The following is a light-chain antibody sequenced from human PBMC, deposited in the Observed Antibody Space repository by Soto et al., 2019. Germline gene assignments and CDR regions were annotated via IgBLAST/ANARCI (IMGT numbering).Light chain of an antibody. Sequence: DIQMTHSPSSLSASVGDRVTITFRASQSISSYLNWYQQKPWKAPKLLIYAASSLQSGVPSRFSGSGSGTDFTLTISSLQPEDFATYYCQQSYSTPYTFGQGTRLEIK. CDR3: QQSYSTPYT. V-gene: IGKV1-39*01. CDR1: QSISSY. CDR2: AAS. J-gene: IGKJ5*01.